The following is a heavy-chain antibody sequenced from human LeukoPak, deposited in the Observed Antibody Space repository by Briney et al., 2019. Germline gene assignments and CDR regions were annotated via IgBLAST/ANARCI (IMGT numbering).Heavy chain of an antibody. CDR3: ARDFRQHLGYCSGGSCYSWGMDV. CDR1: GYTFTSYG. CDR2: ISAYNGNT. J-gene: IGHJ6*02. Sequence: ASVKVSCKASGYTFTSYGISWVRQAPGQGLEWMGWISAYNGNTNYAQKLQGRVTMTTDTSTSTAYMELRSLRSDDTAVYYCARDFRQHLGYCSGGSCYSWGMDVWGQGTTVTVSS. D-gene: IGHD2-15*01. V-gene: IGHV1-18*01.